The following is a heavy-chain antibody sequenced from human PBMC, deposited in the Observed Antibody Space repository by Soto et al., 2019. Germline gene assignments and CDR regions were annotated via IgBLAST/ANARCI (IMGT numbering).Heavy chain of an antibody. CDR2: IDPRDSYI. CDR1: GFSFTSYW. V-gene: IGHV5-10-1*01. J-gene: IGHJ6*02. Sequence: PGESLKISCKCPGFSFTSYWIGWVLQMPGKGLEWMGIIDPRDSYINYSPSLQGHVTISVDNSLSTAYLQWNSLKASDTAIYYCALSQPYDYSSGRTYGMEVWGQGTTVIVSS. CDR3: ALSQPYDYSSGRTYGMEV. D-gene: IGHD3-10*01.